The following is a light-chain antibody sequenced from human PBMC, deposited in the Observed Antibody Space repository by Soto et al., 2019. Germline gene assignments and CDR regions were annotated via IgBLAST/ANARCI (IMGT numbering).Light chain of an antibody. V-gene: IGLV1-40*01. J-gene: IGLJ2*01. CDR1: SSNVGAGYD. CDR2: GNN. Sequence: QSVLTQPPSVSGAPGQRVTISCTGSSSNVGAGYDVHWYQHLPGTAPKLLIYGNNNRPSGVPDRFSASKSGTSASLAITGLQAEDDADYYCQSYDSRLGGFVVFGGGTKLTVL. CDR3: QSYDSRLGGFVV.